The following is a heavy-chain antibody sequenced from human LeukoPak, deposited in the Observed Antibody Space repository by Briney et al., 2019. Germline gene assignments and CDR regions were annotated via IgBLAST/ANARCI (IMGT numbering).Heavy chain of an antibody. Sequence: GGSLRLSCTASDVGFSDYTLNWVRQAPGKGLEWVSAISYNSYYIHTRDSVKGRFTISRDNAKNSGYLQMNGLRAEDTALYYCATSPTCRASICHSRYLESWGQGTLVTVSA. J-gene: IGHJ4*02. V-gene: IGHV3-21*06. D-gene: IGHD3-16*01. CDR1: DVGFSDYT. CDR3: ATSPTCRASICHSRYLES. CDR2: ISYNSYYI.